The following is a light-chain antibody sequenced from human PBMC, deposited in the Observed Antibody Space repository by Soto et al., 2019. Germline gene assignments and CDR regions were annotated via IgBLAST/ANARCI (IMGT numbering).Light chain of an antibody. J-gene: IGKJ1*01. V-gene: IGKV1-5*01. CDR1: QSISTW. CDR3: QQYINYAT. Sequence: DIQMTQSPSTLSAYVGDRVTFTCRASQSISTWLAWYQQKPGKAPKLLIYDASSLQSDVPSRFSGSGSGTEFKLAISALQTDDFASYYCQQYINYATFGQGNKVEIK. CDR2: DAS.